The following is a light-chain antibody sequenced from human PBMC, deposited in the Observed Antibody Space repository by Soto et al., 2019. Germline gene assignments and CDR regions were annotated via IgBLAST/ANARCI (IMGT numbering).Light chain of an antibody. CDR3: QQYGNPRIT. Sequence: SCRARQSVRNNYLAWYQQKPGQAPRLLISGASSRAAGIPDRFSGSGSETDFTLTISRLEPEDFALYFCQQYGNPRITFGQGTRLEIK. CDR2: GAS. J-gene: IGKJ5*01. CDR1: QSVRNNY. V-gene: IGKV3-20*01.